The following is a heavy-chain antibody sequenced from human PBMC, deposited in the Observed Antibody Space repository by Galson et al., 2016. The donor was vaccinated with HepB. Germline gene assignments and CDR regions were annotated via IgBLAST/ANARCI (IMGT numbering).Heavy chain of an antibody. V-gene: IGHV3-30*03. J-gene: IGHJ6*04. CDR3: SRDGSYCSGGGCYSGVYYYALDV. CDR1: GFSFRGYG. D-gene: IGHD2-15*01. CDR2: ISNDGRNK. Sequence: SLRLSCAGSGFSFRGYGIHWVRQAPGKGLEWVALISNDGRNKEYADSVKGRFTIARDNSKNTLFLQMDSLRTEDTDVYYCSRDGSYCSGGGCYSGVYYYALDVWGKGTIVTVSS.